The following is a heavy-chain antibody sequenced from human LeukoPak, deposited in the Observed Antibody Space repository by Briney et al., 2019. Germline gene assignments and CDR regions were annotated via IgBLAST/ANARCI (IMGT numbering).Heavy chain of an antibody. D-gene: IGHD3-10*01. J-gene: IGHJ6*03. CDR2: IIPIFGTA. CDR3: ASTSLYGSGSYGPYYYYYMDV. Sequence: GASVKVSCKASGGTFSSYAISWVRQAPGQGLEWMGRIIPIFGTANYAQKFQGRVTITADESTSTAYMELSSLRSEDTAVYYCASTSLYGSGSYGPYYYYYMDVWGKGTTVTVSS. CDR1: GGTFSSYA. V-gene: IGHV1-69*13.